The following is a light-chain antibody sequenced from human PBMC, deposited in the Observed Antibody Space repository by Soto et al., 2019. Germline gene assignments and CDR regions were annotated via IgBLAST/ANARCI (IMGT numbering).Light chain of an antibody. CDR1: SSNIGRNT. J-gene: IGLJ3*02. Sequence: QAVVTQPPSASGTPGQRVTISCSGSSSNIGRNTVNWYQQLPGTAPRLLIYSNNQRPSGVPDRFSGSKSGTSASLAIRGLQSEDEADYYCAAWDDSLNGWVFGGGTKLTVL. CDR3: AAWDDSLNGWV. CDR2: SNN. V-gene: IGLV1-44*01.